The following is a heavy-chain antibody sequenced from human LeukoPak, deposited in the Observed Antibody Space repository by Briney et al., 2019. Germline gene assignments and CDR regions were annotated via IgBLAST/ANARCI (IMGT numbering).Heavy chain of an antibody. Sequence: ASVKVSCKASGYTLTSYGISWVRQAPGQGLEWMGWISAYNGNTNYAQKLQGRVTMTTDTSTSTAYMELRSLRSDDTAVYYCARELGYSSGGSCGWFDPWGQGTLVTVSS. CDR3: ARELGYSSGGSCGWFDP. D-gene: IGHD2-15*01. J-gene: IGHJ5*02. V-gene: IGHV1-18*04. CDR1: GYTLTSYG. CDR2: ISAYNGNT.